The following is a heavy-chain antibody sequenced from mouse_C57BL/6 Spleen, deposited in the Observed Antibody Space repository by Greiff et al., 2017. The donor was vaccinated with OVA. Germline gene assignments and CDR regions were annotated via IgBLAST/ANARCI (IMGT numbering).Heavy chain of an antibody. CDR3: ARRGGIAMDY. Sequence: VQLQQPGAELVMPGASVKLSCKASGYTFTSYWMHWVKQRPGQGLEWIGEIDPSDSYTNYNQKFKGKSTLTVDKSSSTAYMQLSSLTSKDSAVYYCARRGGIAMDYWGQGTSVTVSS. D-gene: IGHD1-1*01. CDR2: IDPSDSYT. V-gene: IGHV1-69*01. J-gene: IGHJ4*01. CDR1: GYTFTSYW.